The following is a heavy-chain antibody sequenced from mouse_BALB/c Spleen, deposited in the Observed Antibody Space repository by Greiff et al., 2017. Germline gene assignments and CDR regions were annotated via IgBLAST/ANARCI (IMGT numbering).Heavy chain of an antibody. V-gene: IGHV2-9-2*01. CDR1: GFSLTSYD. CDR3: VREPGLYYGYAMDY. D-gene: IGHD1-1*01. CDR2: IWTGGGT. Sequence: QVQLKESGPGLVAPSQSLSITCTVSGFSLTSYDISWIRQPPGKGLEWLGVIWTGGGTNYNSAFMSRLSISKDNSTSQVFLKMNSLQTDDTAIYYCVREPGLYYGYAMDYWGQGTSVTVSA. J-gene: IGHJ4*01.